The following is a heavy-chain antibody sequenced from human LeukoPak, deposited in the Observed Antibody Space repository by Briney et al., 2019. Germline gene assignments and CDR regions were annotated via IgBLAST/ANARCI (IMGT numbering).Heavy chain of an antibody. CDR1: GFTFTNYG. CDR2: ISPRGGGT. J-gene: IGHJ4*02. D-gene: IGHD3-10*01. V-gene: IGHV3-23*01. Sequence: GGSLRLSCAASGFTFTNYGMNWVRQAPGKGLEWLSGISPRGGGTYYADSVKGRFTISRDNSKNTLYLQMNSLRAEDTAVYYCAKGIGNTISAVDYWGQGTLVTVSS. CDR3: AKGIGNTISAVDY.